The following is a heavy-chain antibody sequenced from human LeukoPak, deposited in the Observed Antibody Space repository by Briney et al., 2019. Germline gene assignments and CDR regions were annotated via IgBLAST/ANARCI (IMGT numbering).Heavy chain of an antibody. Sequence: GASVKVSCKASGYTFTSYDINWVRQAPGQGLEWMGWINPNSGGTNYAQKFQGRVTMTRDTSISTAYMELSRLRSDDTAVYYCAREYNWNDDRYYYMDVWGKGTTVTISS. CDR3: AREYNWNDDRYYYMDV. CDR1: GYTFTSYD. D-gene: IGHD1-20*01. CDR2: INPNSGGT. V-gene: IGHV1-2*02. J-gene: IGHJ6*03.